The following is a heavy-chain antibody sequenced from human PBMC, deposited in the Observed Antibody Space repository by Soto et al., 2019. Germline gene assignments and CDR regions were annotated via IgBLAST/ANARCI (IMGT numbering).Heavy chain of an antibody. CDR1: GGSITNHY. Sequence: PSETLSLTYGLSGGSITNHYYSWIRQSPGKGLEWIGSVYFRGTSNYNPSLRSRATISLDDSKNQLSLELTSVTAEDSAVYYCGRPMPSRGWLDTWGHGALVTVSS. V-gene: IGHV4-59*11. CDR3: GRPMPSRGWLDT. D-gene: IGHD2-2*01. CDR2: VYFRGTS. J-gene: IGHJ5*01.